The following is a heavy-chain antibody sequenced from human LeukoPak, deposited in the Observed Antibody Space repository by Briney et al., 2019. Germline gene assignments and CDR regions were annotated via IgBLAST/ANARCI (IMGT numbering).Heavy chain of an antibody. CDR3: AKDRCSTSCYFDY. CDR1: GFSVSSNY. V-gene: IGHV3-23*01. J-gene: IGHJ4*02. Sequence: GGSLRLSCAASGFSVSSNYMSWVRQAPGKGLEWVSAISGSGGSTYYADSVKGRFTISRDNSKNTLYLQMNSMRAEDTAVYYCAKDRCSTSCYFDYWGQGTLVTVSS. CDR2: ISGSGGST. D-gene: IGHD2-2*01.